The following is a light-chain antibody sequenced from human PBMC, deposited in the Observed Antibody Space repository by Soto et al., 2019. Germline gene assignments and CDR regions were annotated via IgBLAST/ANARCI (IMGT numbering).Light chain of an antibody. CDR1: QTISDW. J-gene: IGKJ1*01. CDR3: QQYHSFPTWA. V-gene: IGKV1-5*03. CDR2: KVS. Sequence: DIQLTQSPSTLSASVGDSVTITCRTSQTISDWLAWYQQKPGKAPKLLVYKVSTLQNGVPSRFRGSGSGTEFTITINSLQHDDCATYYCQQYHSFPTWAFGQGTNVEVK.